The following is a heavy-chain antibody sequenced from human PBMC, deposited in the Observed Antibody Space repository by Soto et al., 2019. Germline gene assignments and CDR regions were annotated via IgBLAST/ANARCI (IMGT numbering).Heavy chain of an antibody. D-gene: IGHD3-22*01. V-gene: IGHV3-11*05. J-gene: IGHJ1*01. CDR2: ISSSSSYT. CDR1: GFTFSDYY. CDR3: ARSPPYSYDSSGSNKYFQH. Sequence: QVQLVESGGGLVKPGGSLRLSCAASGFTFSDYYMSWIRQAPGKGLEWVSYISSSSSYTNYADSVKGRFTISRDNAKNSLYLQMNSLRAEDTAVYYCARSPPYSYDSSGSNKYFQHWGQGTLVTVSS.